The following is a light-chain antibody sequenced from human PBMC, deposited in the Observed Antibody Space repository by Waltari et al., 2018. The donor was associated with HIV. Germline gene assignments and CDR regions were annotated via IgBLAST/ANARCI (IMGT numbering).Light chain of an antibody. CDR1: QDISNY. CDR2: GAS. J-gene: IGKJ3*01. V-gene: IGKV1-27*01. Sequence: DIQMTQSPSSVSASVGDRVTITCRASQDISNYLAWYQHKPGSSPKLLIYGASTLQSGVPSRFSGSGSGTDFTLTISSLQPEDVATYYCQKYNSVPFTFGPGTKVDIK. CDR3: QKYNSVPFT.